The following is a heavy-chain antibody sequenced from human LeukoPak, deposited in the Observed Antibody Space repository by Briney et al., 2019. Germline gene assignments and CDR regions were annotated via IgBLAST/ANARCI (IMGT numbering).Heavy chain of an antibody. CDR2: INPSGGST. J-gene: IGHJ4*02. CDR3: ARDRRGPDLDY. D-gene: IGHD1-14*01. Sequence: ASVKVSCKASGYTFTSYYMHWVRQAPGQGLEWMGIINPSGGSTSYAQKFQGRVTMTRDTSTRTVHMELSSLGSEDTAVYYCARDRRGPDLDYWGQGTLVTVSS. V-gene: IGHV1-46*01. CDR1: GYTFTSYY.